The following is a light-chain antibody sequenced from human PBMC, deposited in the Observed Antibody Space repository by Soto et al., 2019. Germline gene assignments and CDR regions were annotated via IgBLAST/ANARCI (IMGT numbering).Light chain of an antibody. J-gene: IGLJ1*01. Sequence: QSVLTQPPSASGSPGQSVTISCTGTSSDVGGYNYVSWYQQHPGKAPKLIIYDVTKRPSGVPDRFSGSKSGYTASLTVSGLQAEDEADYYCSSFAGGNIYVFGTGTKLTVL. V-gene: IGLV2-8*01. CDR3: SSFAGGNIYV. CDR1: SSDVGGYNY. CDR2: DVT.